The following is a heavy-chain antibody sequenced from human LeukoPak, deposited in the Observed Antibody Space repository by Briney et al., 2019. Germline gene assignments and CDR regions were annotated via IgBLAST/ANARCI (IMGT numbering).Heavy chain of an antibody. D-gene: IGHD2-15*01. Sequence: PGGSLRLSCAASGXTFSSTAVSWVRQAPGKGLEWVSSINAGGGATYYADSVKGRFTISRDNSKNTLHLQLNSLRAEDTALYYCAKSCGGTCYYYGMDVWGQGTTVTVSS. CDR3: AKSCGGTCYYYGMDV. J-gene: IGHJ6*02. CDR1: GXTFSSTA. CDR2: INAGGGAT. V-gene: IGHV3-23*01.